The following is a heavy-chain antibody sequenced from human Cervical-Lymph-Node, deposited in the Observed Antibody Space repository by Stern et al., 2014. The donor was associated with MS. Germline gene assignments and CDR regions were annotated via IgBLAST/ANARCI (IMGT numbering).Heavy chain of an antibody. CDR3: ARSPGSDYFDY. CDR1: GGSISSGGYY. J-gene: IGHJ4*02. CDR2: IHYSGTT. Sequence: QLQLQESGPGLVKPSQTLSLTCTVSGGSISSGGYYWSWIRQHPGKGLEWIGYIHYSGTTYYNPSHKSRLTIAVDTSKNQFSLKLNSVTAADTAVYYCARSPGSDYFDYWGQGTLVTVSS. D-gene: IGHD3-10*01. V-gene: IGHV4-31*03.